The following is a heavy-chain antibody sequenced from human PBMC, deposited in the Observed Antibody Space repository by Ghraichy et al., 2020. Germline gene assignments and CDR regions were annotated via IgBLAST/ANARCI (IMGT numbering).Heavy chain of an antibody. V-gene: IGHV4-38-2*02. Sequence: SETLSLTCSVSGFSISSGYYWGWIRQSPGKGLEWIGSIYHSGRTYDNPPLKSRVTISVDTSKDQFSLKLFSVTAADTAVYYCARGPTVVTPDWYFDLWGPGTPGHCVL. D-gene: IGHD4-23*01. CDR1: GFSISSGYY. CDR2: IYHSGRT. CDR3: ARGPTVVTPDWYFDL. J-gene: IGHJ2*01.